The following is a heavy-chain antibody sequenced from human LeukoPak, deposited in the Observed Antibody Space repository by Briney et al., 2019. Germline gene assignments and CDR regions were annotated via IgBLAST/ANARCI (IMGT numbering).Heavy chain of an antibody. Sequence: SETLSLTCTVSGGSVSSGSYYWSWIRQPPGKGLEWIGYIYYSGSTNSNPSLRSRVTISVDTSKKQFSLKLNSVTAADTAVYYCARLVADSVKRYFDYWGQGTLVTVSS. V-gene: IGHV4-61*01. J-gene: IGHJ4*02. CDR1: GGSVSSGSYY. CDR3: ARLVADSVKRYFDY. CDR2: IYYSGST. D-gene: IGHD5-12*01.